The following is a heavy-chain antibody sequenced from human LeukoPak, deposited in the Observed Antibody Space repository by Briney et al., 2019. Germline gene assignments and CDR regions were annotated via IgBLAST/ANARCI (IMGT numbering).Heavy chain of an antibody. D-gene: IGHD6-19*01. J-gene: IGHJ4*02. CDR3: ARGGTSSGPGFDY. CDR2: TYYRSKWYN. CDR1: GDSVSSNSGA. Sequence: SQTLSLTCAISGDSVSSNSGAWNWIRQSPSRGLEWLGRTYYRSKWYNEYAVSVKSRISINPDTSKNQSSLQLNSVTPEDTAVYYCARGGTSSGPGFDYWGQGTPVIVSA. V-gene: IGHV6-1*01.